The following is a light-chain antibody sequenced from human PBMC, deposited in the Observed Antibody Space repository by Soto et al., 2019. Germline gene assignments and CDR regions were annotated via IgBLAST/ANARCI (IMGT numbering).Light chain of an antibody. V-gene: IGLV1-44*01. CDR3: SACDESLVVV. CDR2: SNH. J-gene: IGLJ2*01. Sequence: HSVLTQPPSASGTPGQTVTLSCSGSSSHIGSKSVNWVQHLPGAVPKLLIVSNHQRPSGVPDRFSGSKSGTSASLAISGLQTADEADYYWSACDESLVVVFGGGTKLTVL. CDR1: SSHIGSKS.